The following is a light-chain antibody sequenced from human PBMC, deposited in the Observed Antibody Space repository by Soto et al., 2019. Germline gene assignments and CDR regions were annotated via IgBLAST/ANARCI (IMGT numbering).Light chain of an antibody. V-gene: IGKV3-20*01. Sequence: EIVLTQSPGTLSLSPGEKATLSCRASQSVSSNYLAWYQQKPGQAPRPPIYGASSRAIGIPDRFSGSGSGTDFTLTISRLEPEDFAVYYCQQYGSLPWTFGQGTKVEIK. CDR3: QQYGSLPWT. CDR2: GAS. J-gene: IGKJ1*01. CDR1: QSVSSNY.